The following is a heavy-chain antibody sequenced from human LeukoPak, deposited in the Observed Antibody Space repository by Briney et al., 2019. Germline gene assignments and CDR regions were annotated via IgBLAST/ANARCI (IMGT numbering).Heavy chain of an antibody. V-gene: IGHV4-4*02. CDR1: GGSISSSNW. J-gene: IGHJ4*02. CDR3: ARNYFGSGTYPFDY. D-gene: IGHD3-10*01. CDR2: IYHSGST. Sequence: SGTLSLTCAVSGGSISSSNWWSWVRQPPGKGPEWIGEIYHSGSTNYNPSLKSRVTISVDKSKNQFSLKLSSVTAADTAVYYCARNYFGSGTYPFDYWGQGTLVTVSS.